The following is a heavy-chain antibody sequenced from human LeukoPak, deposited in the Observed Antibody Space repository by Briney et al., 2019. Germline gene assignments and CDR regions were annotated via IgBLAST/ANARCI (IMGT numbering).Heavy chain of an antibody. V-gene: IGHV1-18*01. CDR1: GYTFTSYG. J-gene: IGHJ4*02. CDR2: ISAYNGNA. Sequence: GASVKVSCKASGYTFTSYGISWVRQAPGQGLEWMGWISAYNGNANYAQKLQGRVTMTTDTSTSTAYMELRSLRSDDTAVYYCARSMITFGGVIVKTFDYWGQGTLVTVSS. D-gene: IGHD3-16*02. CDR3: ARSMITFGGVIVKTFDY.